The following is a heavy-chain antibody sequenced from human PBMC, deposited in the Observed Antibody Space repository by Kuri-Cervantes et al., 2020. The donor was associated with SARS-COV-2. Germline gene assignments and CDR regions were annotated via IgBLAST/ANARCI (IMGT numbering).Heavy chain of an antibody. CDR3: ARQELFEVNDLWRGYSQYQAFAT. V-gene: IGHV4-59*08. Sequence: GSLRLSCRVSGDSISRYSWNWIRQPPGKGLEWIGHISYSGSGSYNPSLKSRVLMSVDESMNQLSLSLSSVTAADTAVYYCARQELFEVNDLWRGYSQYQAFATWGQGTLVTVSS. J-gene: IGHJ4*02. CDR1: GDSISRYS. CDR2: ISYSGSG. D-gene: IGHD3-3*01.